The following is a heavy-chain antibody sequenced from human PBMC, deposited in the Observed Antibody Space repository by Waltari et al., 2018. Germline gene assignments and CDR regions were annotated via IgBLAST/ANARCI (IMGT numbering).Heavy chain of an antibody. D-gene: IGHD3-22*01. V-gene: IGHV1-69*08. Sequence: QVQLVQSGAEVKKPGSSVKVSCTASGGTFSSSAITWGRQAPGQGLEWMGRIIPIFGTANYAQKFQGRVTITADKSTSTAYMELSSLRSEDTAVYYCAVYYDSSGRGRFDPWGQGTLVTVSS. CDR2: IIPIFGTA. J-gene: IGHJ5*02. CDR3: AVYYDSSGRGRFDP. CDR1: GGTFSSSA.